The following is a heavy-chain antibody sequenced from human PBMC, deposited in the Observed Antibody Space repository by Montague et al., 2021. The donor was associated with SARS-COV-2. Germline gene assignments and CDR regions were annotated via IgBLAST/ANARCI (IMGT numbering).Heavy chain of an antibody. J-gene: IGHJ4*02. D-gene: IGHD4/OR15-4a*01. CDR2: LLYSGST. Sequence: SETLSLTCTVSGGSISSSYWDWIRQPPGKGLEWLGFLLYSGSTNYNPSLKSRVTITIDTSKNQVSLRLTSVTAADTAMYFCARQLVFDSGGKFDSWGQGPLVTVSS. CDR3: ARQLVFDSGGKFDS. V-gene: IGHV4-59*08. CDR1: GGSISSSY.